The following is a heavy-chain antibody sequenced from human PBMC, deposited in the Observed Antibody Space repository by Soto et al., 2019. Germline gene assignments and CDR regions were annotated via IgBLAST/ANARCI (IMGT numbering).Heavy chain of an antibody. CDR3: ARDSHRGLDV. Sequence: ASVKVSCKASGYIFTSYGISWVRQAPGQGLEWMGWISAYNDNTNYGQKVQGRVSMTTDTSTSTAYMELRSLRSDDTAVYYCARDSHRGLDVWGQGTKVTVSS. CDR2: ISAYNDNT. CDR1: GYIFTSYG. J-gene: IGHJ6*02. V-gene: IGHV1-18*01.